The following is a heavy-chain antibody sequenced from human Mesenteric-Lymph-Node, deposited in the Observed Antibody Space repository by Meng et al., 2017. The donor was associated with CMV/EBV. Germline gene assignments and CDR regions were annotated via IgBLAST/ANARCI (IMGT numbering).Heavy chain of an antibody. CDR3: ARGRSDDYGERGHPFDP. V-gene: IGHV1-69*02. Sequence: SVKVSCKASGGAFSTYPISWVRQAPGQGLEWMGRIIPVFGLTHYAQKFQGRVSITADQLTTTAFMELTSLRSEDTAVYYCARGRSDDYGERGHPFDPWGQGTLVTVSS. CDR1: GGAFSTYP. D-gene: IGHD4-17*01. J-gene: IGHJ5*02. CDR2: IIPVFGLT.